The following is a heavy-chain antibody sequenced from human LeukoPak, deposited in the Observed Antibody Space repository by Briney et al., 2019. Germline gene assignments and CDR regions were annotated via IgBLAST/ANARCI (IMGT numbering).Heavy chain of an antibody. D-gene: IGHD3-22*01. J-gene: IGHJ4*02. CDR1: GGFISSSSFY. CDR2: IYYDGTT. CDR3: ARLIPYYYDSSGYRYYFDF. V-gene: IGHV4-39*01. Sequence: SETLSLTCTVSGGFISSSSFYWGWIRQTPGKGLEWIGRIYYDGTTYYNPSLKSRVTISADTSKNQFSLKLSPVTAADTAVYYCARLIPYYYDSSGYRYYFDFWGQGTLVTVSS.